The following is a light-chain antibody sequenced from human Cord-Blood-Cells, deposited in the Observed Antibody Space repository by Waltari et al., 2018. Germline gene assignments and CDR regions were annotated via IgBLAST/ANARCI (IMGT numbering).Light chain of an antibody. J-gene: IGKJ4*01. CDR1: QDMSNY. Sequence: DIQMTQSPSSLSASVGDRVTITCQASQDMSNYLNWYQQKPGKAPKLLIYDASNLETGVPSRFSGSGSGTDFTFTISSLQPEDIATYYCQQYDNVPPLTFGGGTKVEIK. V-gene: IGKV1-33*01. CDR2: DAS. CDR3: QQYDNVPPLT.